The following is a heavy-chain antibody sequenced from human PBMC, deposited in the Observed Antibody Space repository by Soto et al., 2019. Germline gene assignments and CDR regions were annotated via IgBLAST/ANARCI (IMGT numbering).Heavy chain of an antibody. CDR3: ARTGVNVGLDV. CDR1: GFTFSAHT. V-gene: IGHV3-48*02. CDR2: INSGTNPI. J-gene: IGHJ6*02. D-gene: IGHD3-10*01. Sequence: GGSLRLSCAASGFTFSAHTMNWARQAPGKGLQWVSYINSGTNPIYYADSVKGRFTISRDDARNSLYLQMNSLRDEDTAVYYCARTGVNVGLDVWGQGTTVTVSS.